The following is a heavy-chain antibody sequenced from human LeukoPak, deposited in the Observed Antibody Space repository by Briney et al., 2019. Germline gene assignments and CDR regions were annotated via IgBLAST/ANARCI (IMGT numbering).Heavy chain of an antibody. D-gene: IGHD3-22*01. Sequence: SETLSLTCTVSGYSLSSGYYWGWIRQPPGKGLEWIGSIYHSGSTYYKPSLKSRVTISVDTSKNQFSLKLSSVTAADTAVYYCARDAGSMMTSLDYWGQGTLVTVSS. J-gene: IGHJ4*02. CDR2: IYHSGST. V-gene: IGHV4-38-2*02. CDR3: ARDAGSMMTSLDY. CDR1: GYSLSSGYY.